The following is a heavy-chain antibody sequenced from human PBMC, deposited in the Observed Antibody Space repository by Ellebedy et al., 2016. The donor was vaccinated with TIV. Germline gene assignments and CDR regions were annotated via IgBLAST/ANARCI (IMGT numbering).Heavy chain of an antibody. D-gene: IGHD3-16*01. CDR3: ARHPTLGYGMDV. CDR1: GFTFSSYD. V-gene: IGHV3-13*01. J-gene: IGHJ6*02. Sequence: GESLKISCAASGFTFSSYDMHWVRQATGKGLEWVSAIGTAGDTYYPGSVKGRFTIPRENAKNSLYLQMNSLRAGDTAVYYCARHPTLGYGMDVWGQGTTVTVSS. CDR2: IGTAGDT.